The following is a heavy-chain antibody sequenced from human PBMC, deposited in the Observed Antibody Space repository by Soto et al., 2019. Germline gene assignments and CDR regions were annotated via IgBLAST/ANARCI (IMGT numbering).Heavy chain of an antibody. V-gene: IGHV5-10-1*04. CDR2: IDPSDSQT. J-gene: IGHJ6*02. Sequence: PGESLKISCKGSGYSFAGYWITWVRQKPGKGLEWMGRIDPSDSQTYYSPSFQGQVTISADKSISTAYLQWSSLKASDTAMYYCARLGGDYYYYYGMDVWGQGTTVTVSS. CDR1: GYSFAGYW. CDR3: ARLGGDYYYYYGMDV. D-gene: IGHD4-17*01.